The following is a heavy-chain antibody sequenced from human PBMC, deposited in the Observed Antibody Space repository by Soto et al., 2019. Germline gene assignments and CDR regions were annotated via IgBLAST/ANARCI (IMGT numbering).Heavy chain of an antibody. D-gene: IGHD3-16*01. J-gene: IGHJ4*02. V-gene: IGHV3-30-3*01. Sequence: GGSLRLSCAASGFTFSSYAMHWVRQAPGKGLEWVAVISYDGSNKYYADSVKGRFTISRDNSKNTLYLQMNSLRAEDTAVYFGITFGGATSGFLHWGQGTLVTVSS. CDR2: ISYDGSNK. CDR3: ITFGGATSGFLH. CDR1: GFTFSSYA.